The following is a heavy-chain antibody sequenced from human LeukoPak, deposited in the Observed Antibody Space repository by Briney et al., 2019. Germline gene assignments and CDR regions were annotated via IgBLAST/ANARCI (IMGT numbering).Heavy chain of an antibody. D-gene: IGHD6-19*01. CDR1: GFTFSSYG. CDR3: AKSGSGWLFDY. CDR2: ISGTGSST. V-gene: IGHV3-23*01. J-gene: IGHJ4*02. Sequence: PGGSLRLSCAASGFTFSSYGMSWVRQAPGKGLEWVSGISGTGSSTDYADSVKGRFTISRDNSENTVYLKVNSLRAEDTAVYYCAKSGSGWLFDYWGQGTLVTVSS.